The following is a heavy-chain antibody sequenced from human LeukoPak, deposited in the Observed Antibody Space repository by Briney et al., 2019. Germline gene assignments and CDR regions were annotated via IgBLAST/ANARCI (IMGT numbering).Heavy chain of an antibody. D-gene: IGHD6-13*01. V-gene: IGHV4-59*08. CDR2: IYYSGST. J-gene: IGHJ5*02. CDR3: ARHKRGGQQLYPYNWFDP. Sequence: SETLSLTCTVSGGAISSYYWSWIRQPPGKGLECMGYIYYSGSTNYNPSLKSRVTISVDTSKNQFSLKLSSVTAADTAVYYCARHKRGGQQLYPYNWFDPWGQGTLVTVSS. CDR1: GGAISSYY.